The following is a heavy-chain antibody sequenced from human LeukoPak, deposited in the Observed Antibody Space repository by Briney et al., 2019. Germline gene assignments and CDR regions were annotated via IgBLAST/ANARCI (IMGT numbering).Heavy chain of an antibody. CDR3: ARAQRAPSHFDY. J-gene: IGHJ4*02. Sequence: SETLSLTCTVSGGSISSDYWSWIRQPPGKGLEWIGYIYYSWSTNYNPSLKSRVTISVDTSKNQFSLKLSSVTAADTAVYYCARAQRAPSHFDYWGQGTLVTVSS. CDR1: GGSISSDY. V-gene: IGHV4-59*01. CDR2: IYYSWST. D-gene: IGHD2-2*01.